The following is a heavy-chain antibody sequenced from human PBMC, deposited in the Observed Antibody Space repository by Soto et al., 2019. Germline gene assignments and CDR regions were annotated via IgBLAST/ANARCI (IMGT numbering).Heavy chain of an antibody. CDR2: ISGSGGST. D-gene: IGHD3-3*01. Sequence: EVQLLESGGGLVQPGGSLGLSCAASGFTFSSYAMSWVRQAPGKGLEWVSAISGSGGSTYYADSVKGRFTISRDNSKNTLYLQMNSLRAEDTAVYYCAKDNGILWSGPPGDYWGQGTLVTVSS. CDR1: GFTFSSYA. V-gene: IGHV3-23*01. J-gene: IGHJ4*02. CDR3: AKDNGILWSGPPGDY.